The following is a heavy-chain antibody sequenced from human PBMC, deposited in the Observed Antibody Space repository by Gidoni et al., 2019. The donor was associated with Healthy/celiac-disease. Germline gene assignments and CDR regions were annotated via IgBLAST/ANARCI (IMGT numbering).Heavy chain of an antibody. CDR3: ARDGLYDSSGYYYGYFQH. Sequence: QVQLVESGGGVVQPGRSLRLSCAASGFTFSSYAMHWVRQAPGKGLEWVAVISYDGSNKYYADSVKGRFTISRDNSKNTLYLQMNSLRAEDTAVYYCARDGLYDSSGYYYGYFQHWGQGTLVTVSS. CDR1: GFTFSSYA. J-gene: IGHJ1*01. D-gene: IGHD3-22*01. V-gene: IGHV3-30-3*01. CDR2: ISYDGSNK.